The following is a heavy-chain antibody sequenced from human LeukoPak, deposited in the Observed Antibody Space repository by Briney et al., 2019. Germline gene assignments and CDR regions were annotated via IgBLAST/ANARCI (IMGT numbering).Heavy chain of an antibody. CDR1: GFTFSYYG. CDR2: IRYDGSNQ. V-gene: IGHV3-33*01. CDR3: ARDDCSSTTCYAY. J-gene: IGHJ4*02. D-gene: IGHD2-2*01. Sequence: PGGSLGLSCAASGFTFSYYGMHWVRQAPGKGLEWVAGIRYDGSNQYYADSVKGGFTISRDNPRNTLYLQMNSLRAEDTAVYYCARDDCSSTTCYAYWGQGTLVTVSS.